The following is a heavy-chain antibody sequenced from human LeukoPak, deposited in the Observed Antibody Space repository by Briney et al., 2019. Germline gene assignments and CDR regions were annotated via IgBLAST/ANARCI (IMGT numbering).Heavy chain of an antibody. CDR2: ISYDGSNK. Sequence: GGSLRLSCAASGFTFSSYGMHWVRQAPGKGLEWVAVISYDGSNKYYADSVKGRFTISRDSSKNTLYLKMNSLRAEDTAVYYCARDDYYSSSRVGWFDPWGRGTLVTVSS. V-gene: IGHV3-30*03. D-gene: IGHD6-13*01. CDR1: GFTFSSYG. CDR3: ARDDYYSSSRVGWFDP. J-gene: IGHJ5*02.